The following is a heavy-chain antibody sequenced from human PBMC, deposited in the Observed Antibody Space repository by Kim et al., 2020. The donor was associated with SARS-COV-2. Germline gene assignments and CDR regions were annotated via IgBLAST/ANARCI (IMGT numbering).Heavy chain of an antibody. Sequence: SETLSLTCAVYGGSFSGYSWTWIRQSPGKGLEWIGQIDHSGSTKYNSSLQSRTSILIDTSKNQFSLRLRSVTAADTAIYYCARGRGGVVPSPVLGLGPYYEYYIMDAWGRGTTVTVSS. CDR1: GGSFSGYS. D-gene: IGHD3-22*01. J-gene: IGHJ6*02. CDR2: IDHSGST. CDR3: ARGRGGVVPSPVLGLGPYYEYYIMDA. V-gene: IGHV4-34*01.